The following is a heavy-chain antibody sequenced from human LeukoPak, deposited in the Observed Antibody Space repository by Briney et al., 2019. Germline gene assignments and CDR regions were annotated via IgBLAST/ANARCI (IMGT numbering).Heavy chain of an antibody. V-gene: IGHV1-18*01. CDR1: GYTFTSYG. D-gene: IGHD4-17*01. Sequence: ASVKVSRKASGYTFTSYGISWVRQAPGQGLEWMGWTSAYNGNTNYAQKLQGRVTMTTDTSTSTAYMELRSLRSDDTAVYYCARDVPSETDYGDYGVYDYWGQGTLVTVSS. J-gene: IGHJ4*02. CDR2: TSAYNGNT. CDR3: ARDVPSETDYGDYGVYDY.